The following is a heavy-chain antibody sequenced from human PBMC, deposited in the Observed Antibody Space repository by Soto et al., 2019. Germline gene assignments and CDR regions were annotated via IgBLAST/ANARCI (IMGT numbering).Heavy chain of an antibody. J-gene: IGHJ6*02. CDR1: GYTFTSYD. V-gene: IGHV1-8*01. Sequence: ASVKVSCKASGYTFTSYDINWVRQATGQGLEWMGWMNPNSGNTGYAQKFQGRVTMTRNTSISTAYMELSSLRSEDTAVYYCSAVVGATRDGNYYYGMDVWGQGTTVTVCS. CDR2: MNPNSGNT. CDR3: SAVVGATRDGNYYYGMDV. D-gene: IGHD2-15*01.